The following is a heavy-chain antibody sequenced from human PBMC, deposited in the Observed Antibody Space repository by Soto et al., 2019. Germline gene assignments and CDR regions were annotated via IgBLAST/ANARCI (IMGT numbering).Heavy chain of an antibody. V-gene: IGHV3-23*01. CDR3: AKGADYFHSNGHNLDYFQQ. J-gene: IGHJ1*01. CDR2: ISGDGDST. D-gene: IGHD3-22*01. CDR1: GFTFSSYA. Sequence: EVQLLESGGGLVQPGGYLRLSCAASGFTFSSYAMNWVRQAPGKGLDWVSAISGDGDSTHYADSVKGRFSISRDSSKNTLYLHMNSLRAEDTAVYYCAKGADYFHSNGHNLDYFQQWGPGTLVTVSS.